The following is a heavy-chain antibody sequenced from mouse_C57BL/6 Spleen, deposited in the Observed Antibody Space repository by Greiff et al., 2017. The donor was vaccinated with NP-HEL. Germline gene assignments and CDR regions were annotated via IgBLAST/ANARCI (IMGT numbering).Heavy chain of an antibody. Sequence: GGGLVQPGGSMKLSCAASGFTFSDAWMDWVRQSPEKGLEWVAEIRNKANNHATYYAESVKGRFTISRDDSKRSVCRQMNSLRAEDTGIYYCTRGYYGKYGDFEVWGTGTTVTVSS. D-gene: IGHD2-1*01. V-gene: IGHV6-6*01. CDR1: GFTFSDAW. CDR3: TRGYYGKYGDFEV. CDR2: IRNKANNHAT. J-gene: IGHJ1*03.